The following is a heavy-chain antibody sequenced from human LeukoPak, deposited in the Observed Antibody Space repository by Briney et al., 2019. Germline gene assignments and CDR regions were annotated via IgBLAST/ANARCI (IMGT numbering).Heavy chain of an antibody. D-gene: IGHD5-18*01. CDR3: ARDSPERGYSYGPLDNYFDY. CDR1: GFTFSRDW. V-gene: IGHV3-7*01. CDR2: INQDGSKK. Sequence: GGSLRLSCAASGFTFSRDWMNWVRQAPGKTLEWVSNINQDGSKKNYVDSVKGRFTISRDNPKNSVYLQMNSLRAEDTAVYYCARDSPERGYSYGPLDNYFDYWGQGTLVTVSS. J-gene: IGHJ4*02.